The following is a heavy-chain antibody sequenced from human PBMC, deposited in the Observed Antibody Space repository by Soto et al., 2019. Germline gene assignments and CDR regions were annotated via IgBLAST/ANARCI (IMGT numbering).Heavy chain of an antibody. J-gene: IGHJ4*02. Sequence: SETLSLTCAVSGGSISSGGYSWSWIRQPPGKGLEWIGYIYHSGSTYYNPSLKSRVTISVDRSKNQFSLKLSSVTAADTAVHYCASFYDSSGYTVDYWGQGTLVTVSS. CDR1: GGSISSGGYS. D-gene: IGHD3-22*01. CDR3: ASFYDSSGYTVDY. CDR2: IYHSGST. V-gene: IGHV4-30-2*01.